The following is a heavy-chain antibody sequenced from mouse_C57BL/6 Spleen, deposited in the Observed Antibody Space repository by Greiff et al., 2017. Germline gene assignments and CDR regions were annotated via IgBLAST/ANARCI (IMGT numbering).Heavy chain of an antibody. CDR3: VGLRRRGYAMDY. CDR2: ISSGSSTI. V-gene: IGHV5-17*01. Sequence: EVMLVESGGGLVKPGGSLKLSCAASGFTFSDYGMHWVRQAPEKGLAWVAYISSGSSTIYYADTVKGRFTISRDNAKNTLFLQMTSLRSEDTAMYYCVGLRRRGYAMDYWGQGTSVTVSS. CDR1: GFTFSDYG. J-gene: IGHJ4*01. D-gene: IGHD2-4*01.